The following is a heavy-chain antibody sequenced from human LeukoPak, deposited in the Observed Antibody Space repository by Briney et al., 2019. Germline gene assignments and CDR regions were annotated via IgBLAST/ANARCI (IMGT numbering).Heavy chain of an antibody. CDR2: INQGGSET. J-gene: IGHJ4*02. CDR1: GFPFINYW. Sequence: GSLRLSCAASGFPFINYWMNWVRQAPGKRPEWVGNINQGGSETNYVDSVKGRFSISRDNAKPSLYLQMNSLRAEDTAVYYCATDRKVGTGDPRFDYWGQGALVTVSS. D-gene: IGHD7-27*01. V-gene: IGHV3-7*01. CDR3: ATDRKVGTGDPRFDY.